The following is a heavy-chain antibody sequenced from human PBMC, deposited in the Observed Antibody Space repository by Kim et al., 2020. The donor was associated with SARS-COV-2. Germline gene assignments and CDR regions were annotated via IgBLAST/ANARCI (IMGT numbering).Heavy chain of an antibody. D-gene: IGHD3-3*01. J-gene: IGHJ3*02. CDR1: GYTFTSYA. CDR2: INTNTGNP. Sequence: ASVKVSCKASGYTFTSYAMNWVRQAPGQGLEWMGWINTNTGNPTYAQGFTGRFVFSLDTSVSTAYLQISSLKAEDTAVYYCARDLWSGYNEAPNAFDIWGQGTMVTVSS. V-gene: IGHV7-4-1*02. CDR3: ARDLWSGYNEAPNAFDI.